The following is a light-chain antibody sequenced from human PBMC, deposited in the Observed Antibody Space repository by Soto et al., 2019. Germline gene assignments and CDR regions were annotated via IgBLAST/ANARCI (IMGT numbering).Light chain of an antibody. J-gene: IGKJ4*01. CDR2: DAS. CDR1: HGVSSY. Sequence: IIFTQSPSSLAASVGERVTITCRASHGVSSYLGWYQQKPGKAPKLLIYDASTWDSGIPARFSGSGSGTQFTLTISSLQPEDFATYYCQQRNTWPRTFGGGTKVDIK. V-gene: IGKV1-9*01. CDR3: QQRNTWPRT.